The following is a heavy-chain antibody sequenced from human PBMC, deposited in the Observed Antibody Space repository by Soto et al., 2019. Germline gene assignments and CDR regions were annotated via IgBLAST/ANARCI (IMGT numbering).Heavy chain of an antibody. CDR1: GFTFSSYG. CDR2: IWYDGSNK. V-gene: IGHV3-33*01. CDR3: ARDGTTRFLEWSLDY. Sequence: GGSLRLSCAASGFTFSSYGMHWVRQAPGKGLEWVAVIWYDGSNKYYADSVKGRFTISRDNSKNPRYLQMNSLRAEDTAVYYCARDGTTRFLEWSLDYWGQGTLVTVSS. J-gene: IGHJ4*02. D-gene: IGHD3-3*01.